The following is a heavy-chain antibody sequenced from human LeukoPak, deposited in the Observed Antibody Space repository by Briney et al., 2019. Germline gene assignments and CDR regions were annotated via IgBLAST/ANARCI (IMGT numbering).Heavy chain of an antibody. J-gene: IGHJ4*02. CDR2: IKSDESST. D-gene: IGHD2-15*01. CDR3: AREAAAYCSGGSCYPRY. V-gene: IGHV3-74*01. CDR1: GFTFSSYW. Sequence: GGSLRLSCAASGFTFSSYWMHWVRQAPGKGLVWVSRIKSDESSTTYADSVEGRFTISRDNAKNTLYLQMDSLRAEDTAVYYCAREAAAYCSGGSCYPRYWGQGTLVTVSS.